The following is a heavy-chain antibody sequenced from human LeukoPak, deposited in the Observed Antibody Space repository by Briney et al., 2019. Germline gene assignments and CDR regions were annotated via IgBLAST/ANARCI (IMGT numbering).Heavy chain of an antibody. CDR2: INHSGST. D-gene: IGHD6-13*01. J-gene: IGHJ4*02. CDR3: ARGPGITAAGNFDC. V-gene: IGHV4-34*01. Sequence: SETLSLTCAVYDGSFSGYYWSWIRQPPGKGLEWIGEINHSGSTNYNPSLKSRVTVSVDTSKNQFSLKLSSVTAADTAVYYCARGPGITAAGNFDCWGQGTLVTVSS. CDR1: DGSFSGYY.